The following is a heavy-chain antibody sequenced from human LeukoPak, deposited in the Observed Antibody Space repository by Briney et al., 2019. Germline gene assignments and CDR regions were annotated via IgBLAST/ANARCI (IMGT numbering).Heavy chain of an antibody. CDR2: ISSSSSYT. V-gene: IGHV3-21*01. CDR3: TGYNWFDP. D-gene: IGHD6-13*01. Sequence: GGSLRLSCAASGFTFSTYSMNWVRQAPGKGPEWVSSISSSSSYTYHADPVKGRFTISRDNAKNSLYLQMSSLRAEDTAVYYCTGYNWFDPWGQGTLVSVSS. CDR1: GFTFSTYS. J-gene: IGHJ5*02.